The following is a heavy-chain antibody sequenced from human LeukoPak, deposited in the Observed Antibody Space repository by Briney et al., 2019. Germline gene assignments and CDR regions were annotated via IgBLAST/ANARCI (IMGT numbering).Heavy chain of an antibody. CDR1: GGSISSYC. V-gene: IGHV4-59*01. J-gene: IGHJ6*04. Sequence: PSETLALTCTVSGGSISSYCWRWIRQPPGKGLEWIGYIYYSGNTNYNPSLKSRVTISVDTSKNQFSLKLSSVTAADTAVYYCARDRVTMVRGVPSGMDVWGKGTTVTVSS. D-gene: IGHD3-10*01. CDR3: ARDRVTMVRGVPSGMDV. CDR2: IYYSGNT.